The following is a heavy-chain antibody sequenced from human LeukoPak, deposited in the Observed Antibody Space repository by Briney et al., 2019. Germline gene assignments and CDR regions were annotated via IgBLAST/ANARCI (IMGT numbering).Heavy chain of an antibody. J-gene: IGHJ4*02. CDR2: VSDSGAST. CDR1: GFTFNTYA. V-gene: IGHV3-23*01. D-gene: IGHD6-19*01. CDR3: AKQTYSGWSPSFDY. Sequence: GGSLRLSCEASGFTFNTYAMTWVRQAPGKGLEWVSAVSDSGASTYYAVSVKGRFTISRDNSRNTLYLQMNSLRVEDTALYYCAKQTYSGWSPSFDYWGQGTLVAVSS.